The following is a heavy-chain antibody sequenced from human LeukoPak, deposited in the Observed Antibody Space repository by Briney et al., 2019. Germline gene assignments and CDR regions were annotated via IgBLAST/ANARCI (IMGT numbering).Heavy chain of an antibody. CDR1: GYTFTGYY. V-gene: IGHV1-2*02. J-gene: IGHJ4*02. CDR2: INPNSGGT. D-gene: IGHD5-24*01. CDR3: ARDGGRDGYPSDY. Sequence: ASVKVSCKASGYTFTGYYMHWVRQAPGQGLEWMGWINPNSGGTNYAQKFQGRVTMTRDTSISTAYMELSRLRSDDTAVYYCARDGGRDGYPSDYWGQGTLVTVSS.